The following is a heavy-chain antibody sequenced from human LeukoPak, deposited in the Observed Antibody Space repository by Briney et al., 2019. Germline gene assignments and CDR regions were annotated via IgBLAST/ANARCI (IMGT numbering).Heavy chain of an antibody. Sequence: GGSLRLSCAASGFTFSSYWMSWVRQAPGKGLEWVANIKQDGSEKYYVDSVKGRFTISRDNAKNSLYLQMNSLRAEDTAVYYCASVATIGVYYYYYMDVWGKGTTVTVSS. D-gene: IGHD5-12*01. CDR2: IKQDGSEK. V-gene: IGHV3-7*01. J-gene: IGHJ6*03. CDR1: GFTFSSYW. CDR3: ASVATIGVYYYYYMDV.